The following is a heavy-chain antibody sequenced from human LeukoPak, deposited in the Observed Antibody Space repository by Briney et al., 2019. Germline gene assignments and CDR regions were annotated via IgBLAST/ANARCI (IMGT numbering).Heavy chain of an antibody. CDR2: ISSSSSYI. V-gene: IGHV3-21*01. CDR1: GFTFSSYS. D-gene: IGHD6-13*01. CDR3: AREGGYSSSWYDY. Sequence: GGSLRLSCAASGFTFSSYSMNWVRQAPGKGLEWVSSISSSSSYIYYADSVKGRFTISGDNAKNSLYLQMNSLRAEDTAVYYCAREGGYSSSWYDYWGQGTLLTVSS. J-gene: IGHJ4*02.